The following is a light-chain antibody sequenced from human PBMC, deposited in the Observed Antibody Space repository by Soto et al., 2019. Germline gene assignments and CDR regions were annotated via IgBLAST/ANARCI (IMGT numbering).Light chain of an antibody. J-gene: IGKJ2*01. CDR3: QPRSNWPRT. CDR1: QSVSSY. Sequence: EIVLTQSPATLSLSPGERATLSCRASQSVSSYLAWYQQKPGQAPRLLIYDASNRATGIPARFSGSGSGTDFTLTISSLEPEDCAVYYCQPRSNWPRTFGQGTNLEIK. V-gene: IGKV3-11*01. CDR2: DAS.